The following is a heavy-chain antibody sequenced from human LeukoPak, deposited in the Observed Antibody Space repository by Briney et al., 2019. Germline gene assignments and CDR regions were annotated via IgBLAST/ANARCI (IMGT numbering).Heavy chain of an antibody. CDR3: ARGPRYFDWLLYRNYYYYYMDV. V-gene: IGHV1-8*01. Sequence: VASVKVSCKASGYTFTSYDINWVRQPTGQGLEWMGWMNPNSGNTGYAQKFQGRVTMTRNTSISTAYMELSSLRSEDTAVYYCARGPRYFDWLLYRNYYYYYMDVWGKGTTVTISS. CDR1: GYTFTSYD. CDR2: MNPNSGNT. D-gene: IGHD3-9*01. J-gene: IGHJ6*03.